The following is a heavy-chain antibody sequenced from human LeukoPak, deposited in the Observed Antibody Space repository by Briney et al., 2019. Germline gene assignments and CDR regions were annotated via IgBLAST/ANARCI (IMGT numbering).Heavy chain of an antibody. J-gene: IGHJ4*02. V-gene: IGHV3-7*03. CDR3: ARGPVSSSGFFAY. Sequence: GGSLRLSCAASGFTFSSYWMSWVRQAPGKGLEWVANIKQDGSEKYYVDSVKGRFTISRGNAKKSLYLQMNSLRAEDTAVYHCARGPVSSSGFFAYWGQGTLVTVSS. CDR2: IKQDGSEK. D-gene: IGHD6-19*01. CDR1: GFTFSSYW.